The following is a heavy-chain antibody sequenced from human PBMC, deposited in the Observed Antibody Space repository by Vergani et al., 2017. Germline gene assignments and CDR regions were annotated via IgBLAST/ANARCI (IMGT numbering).Heavy chain of an antibody. CDR2: IYHSGGA. J-gene: IGHJ4*02. V-gene: IGHV4-39*01. CDR3: ARTESFILRYFHWAL. Sequence: QLHLQESGPGLVKPSETLSLTCTVSGGSITSSSYYWGWIRQPPGKGLDWIGIIYHSGGAYYNPSLKGRVTISVDTSKNQFSLEVTSVTAADTAIYFCARTESFILRYFHWALWGQGTLVTVSS. D-gene: IGHD3-9*01. CDR1: GGSITSSSYY.